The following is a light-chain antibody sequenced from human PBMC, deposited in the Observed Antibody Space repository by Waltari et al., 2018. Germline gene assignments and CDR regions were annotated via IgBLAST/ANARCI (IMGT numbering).Light chain of an antibody. V-gene: IGKV1-39*01. Sequence: DIQMTQSPSSLSASVRDRVSITCRASQNIDNYLNWYQQKPGKAPKLLIYAASTLQTGVPSRFSGSGSGTDFTLIISCLQAEDFAIYFCQQYYSDPLTFGGGTKVEIK. CDR2: AAS. CDR3: QQYYSDPLT. CDR1: QNIDNY. J-gene: IGKJ4*01.